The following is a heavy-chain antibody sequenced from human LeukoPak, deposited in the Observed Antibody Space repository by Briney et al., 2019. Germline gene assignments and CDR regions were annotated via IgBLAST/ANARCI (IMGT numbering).Heavy chain of an antibody. D-gene: IGHD5-18*01. J-gene: IGHJ4*02. CDR2: IYYSGST. Sequence: SETLSLTCTVSGGSISSYYWSWIRQPPGKGLEWIGYIYYSGSTNYNPSLKSRVTISVDTSKNQFSLKLSSVTAADTAVYYCARDLVDTAMVRGYWGQGTLVTVSS. V-gene: IGHV4-59*12. CDR3: ARDLVDTAMVRGY. CDR1: GGSISSYY.